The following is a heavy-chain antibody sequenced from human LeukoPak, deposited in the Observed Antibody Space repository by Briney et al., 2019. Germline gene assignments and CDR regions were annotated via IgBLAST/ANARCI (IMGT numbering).Heavy chain of an antibody. CDR3: ARDDTQGRGNEYYDALDF. J-gene: IGHJ3*01. V-gene: IGHV3-21*01. D-gene: IGHD4-23*01. Sequence: GGSLRLSCAASGFTFSSYSMNWVRQAPGKGLEWVSSISSSSSYIYYADSVKGRFTISRDNAKNSLYLQMNSLRAEDTAVYYCARDDTQGRGNEYYDALDFWGQGTMVTVSS. CDR2: ISSSSSYI. CDR1: GFTFSSYS.